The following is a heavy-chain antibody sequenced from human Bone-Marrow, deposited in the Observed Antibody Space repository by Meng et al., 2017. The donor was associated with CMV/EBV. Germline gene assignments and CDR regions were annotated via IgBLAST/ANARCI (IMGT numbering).Heavy chain of an antibody. CDR2: FDPEDGET. D-gene: IGHD4-17*01. Sequence: QVQVCQAGAEGKKPGASVNVSGKVSGYTLTELSMHWVRQAPGKGLEWMGGFDPEDGETIYAQKFQGRVTMTEDTSTDTAYMELSSLRSEDTAVYYCATSGNGDYLTGGYWGQGTLVTVSS. CDR1: GYTLTELS. V-gene: IGHV1-24*01. CDR3: ATSGNGDYLTGGY. J-gene: IGHJ4*02.